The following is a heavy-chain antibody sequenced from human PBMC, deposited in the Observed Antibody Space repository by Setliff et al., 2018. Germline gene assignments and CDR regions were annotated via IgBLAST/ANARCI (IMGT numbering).Heavy chain of an antibody. CDR2: IGGRGRYI. V-gene: IGHV3-21*01. CDR1: GFTFSGYY. Sequence: GGSLRLSCAASGFTFSGYYMQWVRQAPGKGLEWVSGIGGRGRYIQYADSVQGRFSISRDNAKNSLYLQMNSLRAEDTAVYYCTRDLQGSGDYVVDYWGQGTLVTVS. J-gene: IGHJ4*02. CDR3: TRDLQGSGDYVVDY. D-gene: IGHD4-17*01.